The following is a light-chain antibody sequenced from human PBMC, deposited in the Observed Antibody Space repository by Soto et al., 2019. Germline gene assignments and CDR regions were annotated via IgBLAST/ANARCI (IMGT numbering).Light chain of an antibody. J-gene: IGKJ5*01. CDR1: QTVNRSY. Sequence: EIVLTQYPGTVYLSPGERATLSCRASQTVNRSYLAWYQQRPGQAPRLLIYGASSRATGIPERFSGSGSGPEFTLTISRLEPEDFAVYYCQQVGSSPITFGQGTRLEIK. CDR3: QQVGSSPIT. V-gene: IGKV3-20*01. CDR2: GAS.